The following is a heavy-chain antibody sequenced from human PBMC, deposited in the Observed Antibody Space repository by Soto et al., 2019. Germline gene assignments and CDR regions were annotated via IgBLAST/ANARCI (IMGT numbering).Heavy chain of an antibody. CDR3: ARGVKYYDSSDYSTGRYFDL. J-gene: IGHJ2*01. Sequence: SETLSLTCTVSGGSMISYYWSWIRQPPGRGLEWIGFIYYAGSTKYNPSLNSRVTISVDTSKNQFSLKLSSVTAADTAVYYCARGVKYYDSSDYSTGRYFDLWGRGTLVTVSS. CDR2: IYYAGST. V-gene: IGHV4-59*01. CDR1: GGSMISYY. D-gene: IGHD3-22*01.